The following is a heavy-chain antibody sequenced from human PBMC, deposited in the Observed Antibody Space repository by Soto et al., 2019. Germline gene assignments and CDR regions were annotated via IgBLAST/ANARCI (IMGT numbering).Heavy chain of an antibody. D-gene: IGHD6-19*01. Sequence: PSVKVSCKASGYTFTGYYMHWVRQAPGQGLEWMGWINPNSGGTNYAQKFQGWVTMTRDTSISTAYMELSRLRSDDTAVYYCARGQEPGIAVVRPKIKYYYYGMDVWGQGTTDTVSS. CDR3: ARGQEPGIAVVRPKIKYYYYGMDV. CDR1: GYTFTGYY. J-gene: IGHJ6*02. V-gene: IGHV1-2*04. CDR2: INPNSGGT.